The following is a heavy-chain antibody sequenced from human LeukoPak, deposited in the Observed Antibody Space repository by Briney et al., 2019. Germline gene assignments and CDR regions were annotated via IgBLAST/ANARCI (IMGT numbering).Heavy chain of an antibody. D-gene: IGHD3-3*01. CDR3: ARTSITIFGVVIPFDY. J-gene: IGHJ4*02. Sequence: DPSETLSLTCAVYGGSFSGYYWSWIRQPPGKGLEWIGEINHSGSTNYNPSLKSRVTISVDTSKNQFSLKLSSVTAADTAVYYCARTSITIFGVVIPFDYWGQGTLVTVSS. V-gene: IGHV4-34*01. CDR1: GGSFSGYY. CDR2: INHSGST.